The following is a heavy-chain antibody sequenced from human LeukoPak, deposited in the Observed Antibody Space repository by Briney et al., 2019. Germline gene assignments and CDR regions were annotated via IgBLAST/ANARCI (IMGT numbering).Heavy chain of an antibody. V-gene: IGHV1-18*01. CDR1: GYTFTSYG. Sequence: ASVKVSCKASGYTFTSYGISGVRQAPGQGLEWRGWRRAYNGNTNYAQKLQGRVTMTTDTSTSTAYMELRSLRSDDTAVYYCARGEEYDRFDYWGQGTLVTASS. D-gene: IGHD3-22*01. CDR2: RRAYNGNT. J-gene: IGHJ4*02. CDR3: ARGEEYDRFDY.